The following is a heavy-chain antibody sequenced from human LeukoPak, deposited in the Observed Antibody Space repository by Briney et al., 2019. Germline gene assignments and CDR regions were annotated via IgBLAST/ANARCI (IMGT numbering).Heavy chain of an antibody. V-gene: IGHV1-2*02. CDR3: ARDAGQIIQLLGYYYYGMDV. D-gene: IGHD5-18*01. CDR1: GYTFTGYY. J-gene: IGHJ6*02. CDR2: INPNSGGT. Sequence: ASVKVSCKASGYTFTGYYMHWVRQAPGQGLEWMGWINPNSGGTNYAQKFQGRVTITADKSTSTAYMELSSLRSEDTAVYYCARDAGQIIQLLGYYYYGMDVWGQGTTVTVSS.